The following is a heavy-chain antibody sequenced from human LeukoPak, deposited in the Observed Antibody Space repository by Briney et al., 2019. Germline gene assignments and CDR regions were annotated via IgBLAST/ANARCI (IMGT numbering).Heavy chain of an antibody. V-gene: IGHV4-59*01. J-gene: IGHJ6*03. CDR1: GGSISSYY. CDR3: ARSWRDGYYYMDV. Sequence: KASETLSLTCTVSGGSISSYYWSWIRQPPGKGLEWIGYIYYSGSTNYNPSLKSRVTISVDTSKNQFSLKLSSVTAADTAVYYCARSWRDGYYYMDVWGKGTTVTVSS. CDR2: IYYSGST. D-gene: IGHD3-3*01.